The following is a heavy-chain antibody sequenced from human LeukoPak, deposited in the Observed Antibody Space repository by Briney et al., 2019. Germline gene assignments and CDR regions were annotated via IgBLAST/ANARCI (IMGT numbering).Heavy chain of an antibody. CDR2: IYSGGST. CDR1: RFTVSSNY. Sequence: PGGSLRLSCAASRFTVSSNYMSWVRQAPGKGLEWVSVIYSGGSTYYADSVKGRFTISRDNSKNTPYLQMNSLRAEDTAVYYCAREYDSSGYLDYWGQGTLVTVSS. V-gene: IGHV3-53*01. D-gene: IGHD3-22*01. J-gene: IGHJ4*02. CDR3: AREYDSSGYLDY.